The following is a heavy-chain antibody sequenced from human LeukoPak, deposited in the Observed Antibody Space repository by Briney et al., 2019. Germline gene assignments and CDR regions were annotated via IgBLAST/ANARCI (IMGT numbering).Heavy chain of an antibody. D-gene: IGHD3-22*01. J-gene: IGHJ6*02. CDR2: IHHSGSA. CDR1: GGYINTYF. CDR3: ARRSYYYGSSANGYGLDV. V-gene: IGHV4-59*01. Sequence: SETLSLTCIVSGGYINTYFWSCIRQPPGKGLEWIGSIHHSGSANYNPSLKSRVAISVDPSKNQFSLKVSSVIAADTAEYYCARRSYYYGSSANGYGLDVWGQGTTVTVSS.